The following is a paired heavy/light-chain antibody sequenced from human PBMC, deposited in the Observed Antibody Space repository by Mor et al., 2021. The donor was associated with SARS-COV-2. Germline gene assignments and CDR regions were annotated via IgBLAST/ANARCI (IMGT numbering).Heavy chain of an antibody. D-gene: IGHD5-12*01. V-gene: IGHV3-15*01. CDR3: AADIFSGNDSASYYSGLGV. Sequence: EVQLVESGGDLVKPGGSLRLSCAASGFTFTNAWMSWVRQAPGKGLEWVGRIKSKTHGETTDYATPVKGRFTISRDDSRNSLFLQMNSLKTEDTAVYYCAADIFSGNDSASYYSGLGVWGHGTMVTVSS. CDR1: GFTFTNAW. CDR2: IKSKTHGETT. J-gene: IGHJ6*02.
Light chain of an antibody. CDR3: QTWDRSAIVV. J-gene: IGLJ2*01. CDR2: KDN. CDR1: KLGDKY. V-gene: IGLV3-1*01. Sequence: SDQLTQPPSVSVSPGQTASITCSGNKLGDKYVCWYQQKPGQSPVVVIYKDNKRPSGIPERFSGSNSGDTATLTISGTQAMDEADYYCQTWDRSAIVVFGGGTKLTVL.